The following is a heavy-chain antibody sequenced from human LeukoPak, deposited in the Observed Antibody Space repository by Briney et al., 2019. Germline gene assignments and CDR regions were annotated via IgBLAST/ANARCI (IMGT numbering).Heavy chain of an antibody. D-gene: IGHD1-26*01. Sequence: GGSLRLSCAASGFTFSSYAMSWVRQAPGKGLEWVSAISGSGGSTYYADSVKGRFTISRDNSKNTLYLQMNSLRAEDTAVYYCAKGNRVGATQRPSSFDYWAREPWSPSPQ. CDR2: ISGSGGST. CDR3: AKGNRVGATQRPSSFDY. J-gene: IGHJ4*02. V-gene: IGHV3-23*01. CDR1: GFTFSSYA.